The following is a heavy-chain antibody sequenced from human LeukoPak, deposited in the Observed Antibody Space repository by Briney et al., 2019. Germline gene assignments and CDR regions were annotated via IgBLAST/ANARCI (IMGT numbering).Heavy chain of an antibody. V-gene: IGHV1-8*01. CDR1: GYTFTSYD. D-gene: IGHD5-18*01. J-gene: IGHJ4*02. CDR3: ATGGVQLWLLFDY. Sequence: ASVKVSCKASGYTFTSYDINWVRQATGQGLEWMGWMNPNSGNTGYAQKFQGRVTMTEDTSTDTAYMELSSLRSEDTAVYYCATGGVQLWLLFDYWGQGTLVTVSS. CDR2: MNPNSGNT.